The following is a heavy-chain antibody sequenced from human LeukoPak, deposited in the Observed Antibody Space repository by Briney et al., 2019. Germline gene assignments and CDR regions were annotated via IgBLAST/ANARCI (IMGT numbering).Heavy chain of an antibody. Sequence: PSETLSLTCTVSGGSISSSSHYWGWIRQPPGRGLEWIGSIYYSGSTYYNPSLKSRVTISVHTSKNQFSLRLSSVTAADTAVYFCARQKITTSDYWGQGTLVTVSS. CDR3: ARQKITTSDY. CDR1: GGSISSSSHY. J-gene: IGHJ4*02. CDR2: IYYSGST. D-gene: IGHD3-22*01. V-gene: IGHV4-39*01.